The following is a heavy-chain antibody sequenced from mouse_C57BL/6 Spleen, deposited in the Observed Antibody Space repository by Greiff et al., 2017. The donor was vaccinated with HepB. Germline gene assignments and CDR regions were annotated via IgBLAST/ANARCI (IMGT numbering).Heavy chain of an antibody. D-gene: IGHD1-1*01. Sequence: QVQLQQPGAELVKPGASVKLSCKASGYTFTSYWMHWVKQRPGQGLEWIGMIHPNSGSTNYNEKFKSKATLTVDKSSSTAYMQLSSLTSEDSAVYYCARPREAYYGSSPFAYWGQGTLVTVSA. J-gene: IGHJ3*01. CDR2: IHPNSGST. CDR1: GYTFTSYW. CDR3: ARPREAYYGSSPFAY. V-gene: IGHV1-64*01.